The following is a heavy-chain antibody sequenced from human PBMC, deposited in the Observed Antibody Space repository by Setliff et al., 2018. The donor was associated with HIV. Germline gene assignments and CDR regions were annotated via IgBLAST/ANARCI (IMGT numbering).Heavy chain of an antibody. V-gene: IGHV1-2*02. Sequence: ASVKVSCKASGYMFSIYYMHWVRQVPGQGLEWMGWSNPNTGGTKYAQKFQGRVTMTMDTSTTTAYMELSRLKSDDTAVYYCARDHVVCSGGTCRSDDPYYFYYMNVWGEGTTVTVSS. CDR2: SNPNTGGT. J-gene: IGHJ6*03. D-gene: IGHD2-15*01. CDR3: ARDHVVCSGGTCRSDDPYYFYYMNV. CDR1: GYMFSIYY.